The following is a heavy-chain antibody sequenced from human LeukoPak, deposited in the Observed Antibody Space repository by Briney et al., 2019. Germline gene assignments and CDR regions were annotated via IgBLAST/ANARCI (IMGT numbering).Heavy chain of an antibody. D-gene: IGHD6-13*01. J-gene: IGHJ6*02. CDR3: ARIEQQPVLSAIHYYYYGMDV. CDR1: GGSISSSSYY. Sequence: SETLSLTCTVSGGSISSSSYYWGWIRQPPGKGLEWIGSIYYSGSTYYNPSLKSRVTISVDTSKNQFSLKLSSVTAADTAVYYCARIEQQPVLSAIHYYYYGMDVWGQGTTVTVSS. V-gene: IGHV4-39*01. CDR2: IYYSGST.